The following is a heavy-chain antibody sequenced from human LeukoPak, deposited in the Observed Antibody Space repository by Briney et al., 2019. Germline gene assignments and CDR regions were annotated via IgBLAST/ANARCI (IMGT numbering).Heavy chain of an antibody. V-gene: IGHV1-8*01. CDR2: MNPNSGNT. CDR1: GYTFTSYD. CDR3: ARAVKVYGANIVVVPAARRGFDP. J-gene: IGHJ5*02. Sequence: ASVTVSCKASGYTFTSYDINWVRQTTGQGLEWMGWMNPNSGNTGYAQKFQGRVTMTRNTSISTAYMELSSQRSEDTAVYYCARAVKVYGANIVVVPAARRGFDPWGQGTLVTVSS. D-gene: IGHD2-2*01.